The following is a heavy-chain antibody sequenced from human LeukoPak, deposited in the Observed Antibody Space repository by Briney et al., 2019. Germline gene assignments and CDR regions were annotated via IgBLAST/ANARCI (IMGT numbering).Heavy chain of an antibody. CDR3: ATMFGESSDFDH. CDR1: DGSISAYY. CDR2: LHSSGGT. D-gene: IGHD3-10*02. V-gene: IGHV4-4*07. J-gene: IGHJ4*02. Sequence: PSETLSLTCVVSDGSISAYYWNWIRQPAGKGLEWIGRLHSSGGTTSNPSLMSRATMSLDTSRNHFSLNLTSVAAADTAIYYCATMFGESSDFDHWGQGTLVTVSS.